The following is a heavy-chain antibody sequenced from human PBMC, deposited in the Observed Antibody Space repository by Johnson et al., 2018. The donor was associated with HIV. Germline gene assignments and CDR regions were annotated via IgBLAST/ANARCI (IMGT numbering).Heavy chain of an antibody. D-gene: IGHD1-14*01. CDR2: ISASGGST. Sequence: VQLVESGGGVVQPGGSLRLSCVASGFTFSSYAMSWVRQAPGKGLELVSGISASGGSTYYADSVKGRFTISRSNSKNTLYLQMNSLRAEGTAVYYGARDQGYPEPAFDIWGQGPMVTVSS. J-gene: IGHJ3*02. V-gene: IGHV3-23*04. CDR3: ARDQGYPEPAFDI. CDR1: GFTFSSYA.